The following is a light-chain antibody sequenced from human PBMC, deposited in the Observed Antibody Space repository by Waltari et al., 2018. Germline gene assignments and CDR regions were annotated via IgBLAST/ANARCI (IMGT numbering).Light chain of an antibody. CDR2: EVS. V-gene: IGLV2-8*01. CDR1: SSDVGGYNF. CDR3: SSYVANNNPV. J-gene: IGLJ2*01. Sequence: QSALTQPPSAPGSPGQSVTIPCTVTSSDVGGYNFASWYQHHPGKAPRLIIYEVSERPSGVPDRFSGSKSGNTASLTVSGLQAEDEADYYCSSYVANNNPVFGGGTKLTVL.